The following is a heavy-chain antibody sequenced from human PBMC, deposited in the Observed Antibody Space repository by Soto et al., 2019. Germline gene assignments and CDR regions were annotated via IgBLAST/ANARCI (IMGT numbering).Heavy chain of an antibody. CDR2: IYYSGST. J-gene: IGHJ6*02. CDR1: GGSISSYD. V-gene: IGHV4-59*01. D-gene: IGHD2-21*02. Sequence: TSETLSLTCTVSGGSISSYDWSWIRQPPGKGLEWIGYIYYSGSTNYNPSLKSRVTISVDTSKNQFSLRLNSVTAADTAVYYCARDLWGYCGTDCYPLDVWGQGTTVTVSS. CDR3: ARDLWGYCGTDCYPLDV.